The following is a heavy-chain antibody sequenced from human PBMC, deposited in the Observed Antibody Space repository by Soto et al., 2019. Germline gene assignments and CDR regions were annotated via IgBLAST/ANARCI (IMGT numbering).Heavy chain of an antibody. CDR1: GYTFTGYY. Sequence: QVRLVQSGAEVKRPGASVKVSCKASGYTFTGYYMYWVRQAPGQGLEWVGWMNPNTGDTNYAQRFQGMVTMTRDTAISTAYMDLSSLTSDDTAVYYCARDTGAFGEVWDIWGQGTLVTVSS. CDR2: MNPNTGDT. CDR3: ARDTGAFGEVWDI. D-gene: IGHD3-10*01. J-gene: IGHJ4*02. V-gene: IGHV1-2*02.